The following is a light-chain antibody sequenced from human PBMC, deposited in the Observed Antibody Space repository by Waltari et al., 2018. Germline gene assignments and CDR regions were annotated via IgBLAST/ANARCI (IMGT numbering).Light chain of an antibody. Sequence: QAALTQPASVSGSPGQWITISCTGTSSDIGTYNHVSWYQQHPGQAPKLLIYGVTKRPSCVANRVSGAKSGTTASLTVYGLQAKDEADYYWSAYSDIAYTTTSTFAVVFGGWTKLTVL. CDR1: SSDIGTYNH. CDR2: GVT. V-gene: IGLV2-14*03. J-gene: IGLJ2*01. CDR3: SAYSDIAYTTTSTFAVV.